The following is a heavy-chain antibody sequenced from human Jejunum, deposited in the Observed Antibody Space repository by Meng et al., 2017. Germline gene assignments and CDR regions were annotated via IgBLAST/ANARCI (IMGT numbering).Heavy chain of an antibody. J-gene: IGHJ4*02. Sequence: ASVKVSCKASGYTFTTYDFNWVRQATGQGLEWMEWMNPNSGNTGHAQNFQGRFTMTRNTSISTAYMELSSLRSGDTAIYYCARESNYYGTGSPFDYWGQGTLVTVSS. CDR3: ARESNYYGTGSPFDY. D-gene: IGHD3-10*01. V-gene: IGHV1-8*01. CDR2: MNPNSGNT. CDR1: GYTFTTYD.